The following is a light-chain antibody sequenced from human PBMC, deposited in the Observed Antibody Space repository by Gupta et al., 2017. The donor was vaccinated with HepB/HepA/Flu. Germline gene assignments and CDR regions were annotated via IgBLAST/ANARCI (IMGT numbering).Light chain of an antibody. Sequence: DTQMTQSPSTLSASVGDRVTITCRASQSISTWLAWYQQKPGKAPKLLIYKASSLESGVPSRFSGSGSVTEFTLTISSLQPDDFATYYCQQYYNYLFTFGHGTKVDIK. J-gene: IGKJ3*01. CDR2: KAS. CDR3: QQYYNYLFT. CDR1: QSISTW. V-gene: IGKV1-5*03.